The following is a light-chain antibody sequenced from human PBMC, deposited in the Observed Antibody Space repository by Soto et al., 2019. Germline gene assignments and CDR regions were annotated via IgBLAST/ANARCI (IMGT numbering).Light chain of an antibody. CDR3: QQYNNWPPIT. V-gene: IGKV3-15*01. J-gene: IGKJ5*01. CDR2: DTS. CDR1: QSFSSD. Sequence: EIVMTQSPANLSVSPGERATLSCRPSQSFSSDLAWYQQKPGQPPRLLIYDTSTRATGVPARFSGSGSGTEFTLTISNLQSEDFAVYYCQQYNNWPPITFGQGTRLEIK.